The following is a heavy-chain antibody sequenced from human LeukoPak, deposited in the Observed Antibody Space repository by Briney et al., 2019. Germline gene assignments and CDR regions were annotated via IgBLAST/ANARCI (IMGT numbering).Heavy chain of an antibody. D-gene: IGHD6-19*01. J-gene: IGHJ4*02. CDR1: GFTFSSYG. CDR3: ARSSGWYG. Sequence: GGSLRLSCAASGFTFSSYGMSWVRQSPGKGLEWVSGISGGSGTTYYAYYADSVKGRFTISRDNAKNSLYLQMNSLRAEDTAVYYCARSSGWYGWGQGTLVTVSS. V-gene: IGHV3-23*01. CDR2: ISGGSGTTYYA.